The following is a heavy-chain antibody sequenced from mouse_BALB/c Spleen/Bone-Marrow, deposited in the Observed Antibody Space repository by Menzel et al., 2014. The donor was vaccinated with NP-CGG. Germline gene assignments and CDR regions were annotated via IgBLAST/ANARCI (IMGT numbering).Heavy chain of an antibody. Sequence: DVKLVESGGGLVQPGGSRKLPCAASGFTFSSFGMHWVRQAPEKGLEWVAYISSGSSTIYYADTVKGRFTISRDNPKNTLFLQMTSLRSEDTAMYYCASRSTMKSTGAMDYWGQGTSVTVSS. CDR1: GFTFSSFG. V-gene: IGHV5-17*02. CDR3: ASRSTMKSTGAMDY. D-gene: IGHD2-4*01. CDR2: ISSGSSTI. J-gene: IGHJ4*01.